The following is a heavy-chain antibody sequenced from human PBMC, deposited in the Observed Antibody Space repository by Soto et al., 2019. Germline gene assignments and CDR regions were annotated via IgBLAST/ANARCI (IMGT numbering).Heavy chain of an antibody. Sequence: ASVKVSCKASGYTFTSYGISWVRQAPGQGLEWMGWISAYNGNTNYAQKLQGRVTMTTDTSTSTAYMELRSLRSDDTAVYYCAASDYCSGGSCLSVYWGQGTLVTVSS. CDR1: GYTFTSYG. CDR3: AASDYCSGGSCLSVY. CDR2: ISAYNGNT. D-gene: IGHD2-15*01. J-gene: IGHJ4*02. V-gene: IGHV1-18*01.